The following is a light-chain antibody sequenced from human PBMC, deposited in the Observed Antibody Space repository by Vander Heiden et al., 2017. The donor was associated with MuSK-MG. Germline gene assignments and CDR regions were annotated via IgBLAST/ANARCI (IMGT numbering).Light chain of an antibody. CDR3: QQYNNWPLYT. Sequence: EIVMTQSPATLSVSPGERATLSCRASQSVSSNLAWYQQKPGQAPRLLIYGASTRATGIPAKFSGSGYGTEFTLTISSLQSEDFAVYYCQQYNNWPLYTFGQGTKMXIK. J-gene: IGKJ2*01. CDR1: QSVSSN. V-gene: IGKV3-15*01. CDR2: GAS.